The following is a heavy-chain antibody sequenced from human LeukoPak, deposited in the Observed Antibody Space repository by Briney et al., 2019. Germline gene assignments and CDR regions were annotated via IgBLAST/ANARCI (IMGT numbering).Heavy chain of an antibody. Sequence: ASVKVSCKASGYTFTSYGISWVRQAPGQGLEWMGWISAYNGNTNYAQKLQGRVTMATDTSTSTAYMELRSLRSDDTAVYYCARETTRLRYFDWLLHHDAFDIWGQGTMVTVSS. CDR3: ARETTRLRYFDWLLHHDAFDI. CDR2: ISAYNGNT. V-gene: IGHV1-18*01. D-gene: IGHD3-9*01. CDR1: GYTFTSYG. J-gene: IGHJ3*02.